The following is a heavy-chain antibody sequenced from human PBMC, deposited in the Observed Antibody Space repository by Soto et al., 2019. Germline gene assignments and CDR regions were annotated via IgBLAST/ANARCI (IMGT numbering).Heavy chain of an antibody. Sequence: EVQLVESGGGLVQPGGSLRLSCAASGFTFSTYNMNWVRQAPGKGLEWVSYIRSSSNTIYYADSVEGRFTISRDNAKNXLYLQMNSLRDEDTAVYYCARDRVWDWSGSYGWDYWGQGTLVTVSS. CDR1: GFTFSTYN. V-gene: IGHV3-48*02. D-gene: IGHD1-26*01. CDR3: ARDRVWDWSGSYGWDY. J-gene: IGHJ4*02. CDR2: IRSSSNTI.